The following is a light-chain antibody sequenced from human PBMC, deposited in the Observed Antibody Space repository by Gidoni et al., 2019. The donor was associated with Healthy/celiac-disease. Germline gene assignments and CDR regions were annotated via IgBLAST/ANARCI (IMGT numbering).Light chain of an antibody. CDR3: AAWVDSLNARV. V-gene: IGLV1-44*01. CDR2: SNN. CDR1: SSNIGSNT. Sequence: QSVLTQPPSASGTPGQRVTISCSGSSSNIGSNTVTWYQQLPGTAPKLLIYSNNQRPSGVPDRFSGSKSGPSASLSISGLQSEDEADYYCAAWVDSLNARVFGGGTKLTGL. J-gene: IGLJ3*02.